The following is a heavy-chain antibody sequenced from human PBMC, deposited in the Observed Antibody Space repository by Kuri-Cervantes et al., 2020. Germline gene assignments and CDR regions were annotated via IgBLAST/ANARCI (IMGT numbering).Heavy chain of an antibody. CDR2: XXXSGST. J-gene: IGHJ4*02. D-gene: IGHD1-1*01. CDR3: XRALGXAGTFDY. V-gene: IGHV4-4*02. CDR1: GXSXSSSNW. Sequence: SETLSXXXAXXGXSXSSSNWWSWVRXXPGXXLEWXXEXXXSGSTXYNPSLXXRVTISVXXSKNQFSLXXXSXTXADTXXYYCXRALGXAGTFDYWGQGTLVTVSS.